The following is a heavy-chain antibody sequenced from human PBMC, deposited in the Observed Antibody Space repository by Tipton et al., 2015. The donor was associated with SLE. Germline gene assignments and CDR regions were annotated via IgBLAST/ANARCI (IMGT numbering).Heavy chain of an antibody. CDR3: ARIRSGLHSWGFDP. CDR2: IYYTGST. V-gene: IGHV4-59*11. Sequence: LRLSCTVSGASISSHYWNWIRQPPGKGLEWIGYIYYTGSTNYNPSLKSRVTISVDTSKNQFSLNLSSVTAADTAVYYCARIRSGLHSWGFDPWGQGTLVTVSS. CDR1: GASISSHY. J-gene: IGHJ5*02. D-gene: IGHD3-10*01.